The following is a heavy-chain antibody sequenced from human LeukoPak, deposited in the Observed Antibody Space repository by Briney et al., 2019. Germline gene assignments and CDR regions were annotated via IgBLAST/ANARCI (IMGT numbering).Heavy chain of an antibody. V-gene: IGHV3-23*01. CDR3: AKSPNGWSHYFDY. D-gene: IGHD6-19*01. Sequence: GGSLRLSCATSGFIFSSDALSWVRQAPGKGLEWVSIISGSGGSTYYADSVKGRFTISRDNSKNTLYLQMNNVRAEDTAVYYCAKSPNGWSHYFDYWGQGTLVTVSS. CDR1: GFIFSSDA. J-gene: IGHJ4*02. CDR2: ISGSGGST.